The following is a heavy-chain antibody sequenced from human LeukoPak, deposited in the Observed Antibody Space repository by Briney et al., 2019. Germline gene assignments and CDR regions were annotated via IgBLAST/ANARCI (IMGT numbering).Heavy chain of an antibody. J-gene: IGHJ4*02. Sequence: PGGSLRLSCAASGFTFSSYGMSWVRQAPGKGLEWVSYISSSSSTIYYADSVKGRFTISRDNAKNSLYLQMNSLRAEDTAVYYCASSLHDDYWGQGTLVTVSS. CDR2: ISSSSSTI. V-gene: IGHV3-48*01. CDR3: ASSLHDDY. CDR1: GFTFSSYG.